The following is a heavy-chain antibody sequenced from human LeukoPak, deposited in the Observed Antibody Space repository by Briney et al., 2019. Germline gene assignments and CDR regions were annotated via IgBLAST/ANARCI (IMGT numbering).Heavy chain of an antibody. CDR1: GGSISSSNW. V-gene: IGHV4-4*02. CDR2: IYHSGST. CDR3: ARVALGYSYGSNDY. D-gene: IGHD5-18*01. J-gene: IGHJ4*02. Sequence: SETLSLTCAVSGGSISSSNWWSWVRQPPGQGLEWIGEIYHSGSTNYNPSLKSRVTISVDKSKNQFSLKLSSVTAADTAVYYCARVALGYSYGSNDYWGQGTLVTVSS.